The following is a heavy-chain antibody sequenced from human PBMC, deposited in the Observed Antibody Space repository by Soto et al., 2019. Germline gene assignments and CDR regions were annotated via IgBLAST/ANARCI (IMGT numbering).Heavy chain of an antibody. CDR3: AREKRANGYFDY. CDR1: GFTFSAYW. CDR2: IKQAGRER. V-gene: IGHV3-7*01. D-gene: IGHD6-25*01. Sequence: EVQLVESGGGLVQTGGSLRLSCAASGFTFSAYWMSWVRQAPGKGLEWVANIKQAGRERYYVDYVNGRFIIYRDDAKNSLFLQVNSLRVEDTAVYYCAREKRANGYFDYWGQGTLVTVSS. J-gene: IGHJ4*02.